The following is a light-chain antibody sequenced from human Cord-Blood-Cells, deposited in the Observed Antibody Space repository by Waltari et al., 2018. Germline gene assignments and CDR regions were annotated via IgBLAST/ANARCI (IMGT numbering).Light chain of an antibody. CDR2: EGS. CDR3: CSYAGSVV. V-gene: IGLV2-23*01. CDR1: SSDGGRYNL. Sequence: SALTQPASVSGSPGQPSTIPCTGTSSDGGRYNLVSWYQQHPGKAPKLMIYEGSKRPSGVSNRFSGSKSGNTASLTNSGLQAEDEADYYCCSYAGSVVFGGGTKLTVL. J-gene: IGLJ2*01.